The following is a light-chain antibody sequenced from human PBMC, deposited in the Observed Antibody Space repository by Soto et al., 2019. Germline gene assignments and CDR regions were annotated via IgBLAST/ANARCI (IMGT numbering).Light chain of an antibody. CDR2: END. CDR3: GTWDSSLSVAV. V-gene: IGLV1-51*01. CDR1: SSNIGDNY. J-gene: IGLJ7*01. Sequence: QSELTQPPSVSAAAGQKVTISCSGSSSNIGDNYVSWYQQVPGTAPKLLIYENDQRSSGTPDRFSAYKSGTSATLGITGLQTGDEADYYCGTWDSSLSVAVFGGGTQLTVL.